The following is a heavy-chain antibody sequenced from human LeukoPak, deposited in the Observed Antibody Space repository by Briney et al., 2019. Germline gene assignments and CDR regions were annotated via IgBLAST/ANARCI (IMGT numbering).Heavy chain of an antibody. J-gene: IGHJ4*02. CDR1: GFTFSTYW. CDR3: AADWPLDY. Sequence: GGSLRLSCAASGFTFSTYWMSWVRQPPGKGLEWVTNIKQDGSKEVYEDSVKGRFTVSRDNAKNSMYLQMNSLRVEDTAVYYCAADWPLDYWGQGTLVTVSS. V-gene: IGHV3-7*01. CDR2: IKQDGSKE. D-gene: IGHD3/OR15-3a*01.